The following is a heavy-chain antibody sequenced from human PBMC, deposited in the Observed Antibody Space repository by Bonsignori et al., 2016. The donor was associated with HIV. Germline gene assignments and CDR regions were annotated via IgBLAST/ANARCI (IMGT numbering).Heavy chain of an antibody. CDR2: ISGSGGST. Sequence: GESLKISCAASGFTFSSYAMSWVRQAPGKGLEWVSAISGSGGSTYYADSVKGRFTISRDNSKNTLYLQMNSLRAEDTAVYYCAKGGQPRDYWGQGTLVTVSS. CDR1: GFTFSSYA. D-gene: IGHD5-18*01. V-gene: IGHV3-23*01. CDR3: AKGGQPRDY. J-gene: IGHJ4*02.